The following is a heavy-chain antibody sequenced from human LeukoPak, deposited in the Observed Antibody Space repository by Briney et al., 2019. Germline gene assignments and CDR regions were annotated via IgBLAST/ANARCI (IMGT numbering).Heavy chain of an antibody. CDR2: TYYRSKWYN. CDR1: GDSVSSNSAA. V-gene: IGHV6-1*01. D-gene: IGHD3-22*01. CDR3: ASAVFGYDSSGYYYYYMDV. Sequence: SQTLSLTCAISGDSVSSNSAAWNWIRQSPSRGLEWLGRTYYRSKWYNDYAVSVKSRITINPDTSKNQFSLQLNSVTPEDTAVYCCASAVFGYDSSGYYYYYMDVWGKGTTVTVSS. J-gene: IGHJ6*03.